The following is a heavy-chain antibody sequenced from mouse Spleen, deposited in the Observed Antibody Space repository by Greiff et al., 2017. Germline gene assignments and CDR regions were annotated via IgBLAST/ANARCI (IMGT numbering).Heavy chain of an antibody. CDR3: ARGTTVVATDY. Sequence: EVKLMESGGGLVQPGGSLSLSCAASGFTFTDYYMSWVRQPPGKALEWLGFIRNKANGYTTEYSASVKGRFTISRDNSQSILYLQMNALRAEDSATYYCARGTTVVATDYWGQGTTLTVSS. J-gene: IGHJ2*01. CDR2: IRNKANGYTT. V-gene: IGHV7-3*01. CDR1: GFTFTDYY. D-gene: IGHD1-1*01.